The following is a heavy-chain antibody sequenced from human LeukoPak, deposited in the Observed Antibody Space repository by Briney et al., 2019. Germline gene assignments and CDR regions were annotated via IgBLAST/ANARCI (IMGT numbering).Heavy chain of an antibody. CDR3: ARVVCSGGSCYSGPFDY. V-gene: IGHV4-39*07. Sequence: SETLSLTCTVSGGSISSSSYYWGWIRQPPGKGLEWIGSIYYSGSTYYNPSLKSRVTISVDTSKNQFSLKLRSVTAADTAVYYCARVVCSGGSCYSGPFDYWGQGTLVTVSS. J-gene: IGHJ4*02. CDR2: IYYSGST. D-gene: IGHD2-15*01. CDR1: GGSISSSSYY.